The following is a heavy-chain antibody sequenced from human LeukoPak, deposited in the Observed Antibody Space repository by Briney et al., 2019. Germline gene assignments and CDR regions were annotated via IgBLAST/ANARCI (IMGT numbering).Heavy chain of an antibody. CDR3: ARWVTADRGKKDAFDI. CDR2: IFPGDSDT. J-gene: IGHJ3*02. CDR1: GYSFAIYW. Sequence: GESLKISCKASGYSFAIYWIGLVRQMPGKGLEWMGIIFPGDSDTRYSPSFQGQVTFSADKSITTAYLQWSSLKASDTAMYYCARWVTADRGKKDAFDIWGQGTMVTVSS. D-gene: IGHD2-21*02. V-gene: IGHV5-51*01.